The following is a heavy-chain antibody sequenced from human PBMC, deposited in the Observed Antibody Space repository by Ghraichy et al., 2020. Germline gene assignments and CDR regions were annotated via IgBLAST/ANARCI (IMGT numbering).Heavy chain of an antibody. CDR1: GFTFSSYA. V-gene: IGHV3-23*01. CDR3: ASIAAAGIVFDY. D-gene: IGHD6-13*01. Sequence: LSLTCAASGFTFSSYAMSWVRQAPGKGLEWVSAISGSGGSTYYADSVKGRFTISRDNSKNTLYLQMNSLRAEDTAVYYCASIAAAGIVFDYWGQGTLVTVSS. J-gene: IGHJ4*02. CDR2: ISGSGGST.